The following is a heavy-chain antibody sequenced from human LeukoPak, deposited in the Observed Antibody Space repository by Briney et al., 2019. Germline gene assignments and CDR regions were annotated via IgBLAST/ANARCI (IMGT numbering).Heavy chain of an antibody. Sequence: PGGSLRLSCAASGFTFSSYAMNWVRQAPGKGLERVSRISGSGGSTYYADSVKGRFTISRDNSKNTLYLQMNSLRAADTAVYYCAKVADSFGYMGYFDYWGQGTLLTVSS. CDR3: AKVADSFGYMGYFDY. V-gene: IGHV3-23*01. CDR2: ISGSGGST. CDR1: GFTFSSYA. J-gene: IGHJ4*02. D-gene: IGHD5-18*01.